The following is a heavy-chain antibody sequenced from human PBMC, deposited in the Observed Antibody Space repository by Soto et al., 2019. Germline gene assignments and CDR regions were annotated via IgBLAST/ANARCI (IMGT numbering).Heavy chain of an antibody. CDR1: SGSISSDNW. J-gene: IGHJ4*01. D-gene: IGHD3-3*01. CDR2: IYHSEST. V-gene: IGHV4-4*02. CDR3: ARGSSYYDFLNGYSSATYFDY. Sequence: QVQLQESGPGLVKPSGTLSLTCAVSSGSISSDNWWSWVRQPPGKGLEWIGEIYHSESTHYNPSLTSRVTISVDKSTNHFSLKLSSVTAADTAVYYCARGSSYYDFLNGYSSATYFDYWGHATLVTVSS.